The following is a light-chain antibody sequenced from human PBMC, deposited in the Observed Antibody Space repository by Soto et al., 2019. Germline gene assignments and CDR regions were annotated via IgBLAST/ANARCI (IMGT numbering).Light chain of an antibody. J-gene: IGKJ1*01. Sequence: EIVLTQAPGILSLSPGERATLSCRASQSVSSSSLVWYQQKPGQAPRLLIYGASSRATGIPDRFSVSGSGTDFTLTISRLEPEDFAVYYCQQYRTFGQGTKVEIK. V-gene: IGKV3-20*01. CDR2: GAS. CDR3: QQYRT. CDR1: QSVSSSS.